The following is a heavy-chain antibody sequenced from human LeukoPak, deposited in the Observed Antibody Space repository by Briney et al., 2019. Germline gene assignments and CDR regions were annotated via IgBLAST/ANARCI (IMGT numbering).Heavy chain of an antibody. CDR3: ARYFWSGYYFDY. CDR1: GYTFTSYY. J-gene: IGHJ4*02. D-gene: IGHD3-3*01. Sequence: ASVKVSCKASGYTFTSYYMHWVRQALGQGLEWMGIINPSGGSTSYAQKFQGRVTMTRDMSTSTVYMELSSLRSEDTAVYYCARYFWSGYYFDYWGQGTLVTVSS. V-gene: IGHV1-46*01. CDR2: INPSGGST.